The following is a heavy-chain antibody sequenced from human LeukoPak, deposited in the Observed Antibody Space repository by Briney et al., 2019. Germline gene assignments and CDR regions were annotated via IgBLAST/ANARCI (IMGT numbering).Heavy chain of an antibody. CDR1: GRSFSGYY. Sequence: SETLSLTCAVYGRSFSGYYWSWIRQPPGKGLEWIGEINHSGSTNYNPSLKSRVTISVDTSKNQFSLKLSSVTAADTAVYYCARLRYCTNGVCPWGQGTLVTVSS. V-gene: IGHV4-34*01. D-gene: IGHD2-8*01. CDR3: ARLRYCTNGVCP. J-gene: IGHJ5*02. CDR2: INHSGST.